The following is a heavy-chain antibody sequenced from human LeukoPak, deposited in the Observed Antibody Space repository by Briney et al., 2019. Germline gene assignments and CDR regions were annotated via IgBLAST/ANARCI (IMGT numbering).Heavy chain of an antibody. Sequence: PSETLSLTCTVSGGSISSYYWSWIRQPPGKGLEWIGYIYYSGSTNYNPSLKGRVTISVDTSKNQFSLKLSSVTAADTAVYYCARVDVLLWFGELYFDYWGQGTLVTVSS. CDR1: GGSISSYY. CDR3: ARVDVLLWFGELYFDY. D-gene: IGHD3-10*01. CDR2: IYYSGST. V-gene: IGHV4-59*01. J-gene: IGHJ4*02.